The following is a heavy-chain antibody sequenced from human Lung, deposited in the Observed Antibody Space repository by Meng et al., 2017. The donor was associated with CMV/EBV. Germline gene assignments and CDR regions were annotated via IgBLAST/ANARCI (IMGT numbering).Heavy chain of an antibody. V-gene: IGHV4-59*01. CDR1: GDSINSYY. CDR3: ARRAFSHYVMDV. CDR2: IYYSGRT. Sequence: SETLSLTCSVSGDSINSYYWSWIRQSPGKGLEWIGSIYYSGRTNYNPSLKSRVSVSIDTSRNQFSLKLSSVTAADTAVYYCARRAFSHYVMDVWGHGNTVTVSS. J-gene: IGHJ6*02. D-gene: IGHD1-1*01.